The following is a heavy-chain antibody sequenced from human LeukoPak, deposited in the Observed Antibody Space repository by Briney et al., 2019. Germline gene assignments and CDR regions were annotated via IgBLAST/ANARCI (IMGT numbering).Heavy chain of an antibody. CDR3: AKTGYDSSGYLDY. Sequence: GGSLRLSCAASGFRINSYGMHWVCQAPGKGPEWVALIWFDGSRQYYADSVKGRFTISRDNSKNTLYLQMNSLRVEDTAVYYCAKTGYDSSGYLDYWGQGTLVTVSS. CDR2: IWFDGSRQ. V-gene: IGHV3-33*03. J-gene: IGHJ4*02. CDR1: GFRINSYG. D-gene: IGHD3-22*01.